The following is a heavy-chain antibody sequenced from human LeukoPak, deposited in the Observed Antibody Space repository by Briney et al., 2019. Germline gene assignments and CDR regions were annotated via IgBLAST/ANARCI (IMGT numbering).Heavy chain of an antibody. CDR3: ARGIVGTLDWFDP. D-gene: IGHD5-12*01. CDR2: IHYSGST. V-gene: IGHV4-61*01. Sequence: SGTLSLTCTVSGGSVSSYTYYWSWIRQPPGKGLEWIGYIHYSGSTYYNPSLKSRVTISVDTSKNQFSLKLSSVTAADTAVYYCARGIVGTLDWFDPWGQGTLVTVSS. CDR1: GGSVSSYTYY. J-gene: IGHJ5*02.